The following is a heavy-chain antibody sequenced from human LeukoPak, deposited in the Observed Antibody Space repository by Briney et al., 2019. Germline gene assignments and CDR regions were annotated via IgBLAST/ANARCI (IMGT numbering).Heavy chain of an antibody. Sequence: SETLSLTCTVSGGSISSSSYYWGWIRQPPGKGLEWIGSIYYSGSTYYNPSLKSRVTISVDTSKNQFSLKLSSVTAADTAVYYCARGVMVRGVIRGVYYYYYMDVWGKGTTVTVSS. CDR1: GGSISSSSYY. CDR2: IYYSGST. V-gene: IGHV4-39*07. D-gene: IGHD3-10*01. CDR3: ARGVMVRGVIRGVYYYYYMDV. J-gene: IGHJ6*03.